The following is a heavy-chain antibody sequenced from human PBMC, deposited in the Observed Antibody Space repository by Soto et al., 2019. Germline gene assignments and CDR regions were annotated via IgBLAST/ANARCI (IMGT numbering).Heavy chain of an antibody. CDR2: IYPGDSDT. V-gene: IGHV5-51*01. CDR3: AINYYDSSGPIGAFDI. D-gene: IGHD3-22*01. J-gene: IGHJ3*02. Sequence: GESLKISCKGSGYSFTSYWVGWVRQMPGKGLEWMGIIYPGDSDTRYSPSFQGQVTISADKSISTAYLQWSSLKASDTAMYYCAINYYDSSGPIGAFDIWGQGTMVTVSS. CDR1: GYSFTSYW.